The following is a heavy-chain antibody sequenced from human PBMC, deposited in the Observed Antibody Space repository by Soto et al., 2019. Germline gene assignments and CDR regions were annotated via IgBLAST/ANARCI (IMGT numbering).Heavy chain of an antibody. CDR1: GYSFTSYW. V-gene: IGHV5-51*01. Sequence: PGESLKISCKGSGYSFTSYWIGWVRQMPGKGLEWMGIIYPGDSDTGYSPSFQGQVTISADKSISTAYLQWSSLKASDTAMYYCATSSRGQPPYYYGMDVWGQGTTVTVSS. J-gene: IGHJ6*02. D-gene: IGHD3-16*01. CDR3: ATSSRGQPPYYYGMDV. CDR2: IYPGDSDT.